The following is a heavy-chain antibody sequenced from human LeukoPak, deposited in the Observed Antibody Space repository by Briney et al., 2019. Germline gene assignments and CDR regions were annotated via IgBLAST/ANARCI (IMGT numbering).Heavy chain of an antibody. CDR3: ARPIGKGRDY. D-gene: IGHD1-26*01. V-gene: IGHV3-9*01. CDR1: GFTYDDYA. CDR2: INWNSDSI. Sequence: GGSLRLSCAASGFTYDDYAMHWVRQAPGKGLEWVSGINWNSDSIGYADSVKGRFTISRDNAKNSLYLQMNSLRAEDTALYYCARPIGKGRDYWGQGTLVTVSS. J-gene: IGHJ4*02.